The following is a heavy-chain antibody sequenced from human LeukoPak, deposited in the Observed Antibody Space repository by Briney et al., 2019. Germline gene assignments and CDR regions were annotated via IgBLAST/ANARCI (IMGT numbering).Heavy chain of an antibody. Sequence: RSLRLSCSASGFTFSSYGMHWVRQAPGKGLEWVAVISYDGSNKYYADSVKGRFTISRDNSKNTLYLQMNSLRAEDTAVYYCAKASYDSSGLMDYWGQGTLVTVSS. V-gene: IGHV3-30*18. D-gene: IGHD3-22*01. CDR3: AKASYDSSGLMDY. J-gene: IGHJ4*02. CDR1: GFTFSSYG. CDR2: ISYDGSNK.